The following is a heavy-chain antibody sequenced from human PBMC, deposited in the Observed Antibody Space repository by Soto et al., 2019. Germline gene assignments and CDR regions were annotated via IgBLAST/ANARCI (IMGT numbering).Heavy chain of an antibody. CDR2: ISSSGSTI. D-gene: IGHD3-10*01. J-gene: IGHJ4*02. CDR1: GFTFSSYE. Sequence: EVQLVESGGGLVQPGGSLRLSCAASGFTFSSYEMNWVRQAPGKGLEWVSYISSSGSTIYYADSVKGRFTISRDNAKNSLYLQMNSLRAEDTAVYYCARQAYYYGSGRFDYWGQGTLVTVSS. V-gene: IGHV3-48*03. CDR3: ARQAYYYGSGRFDY.